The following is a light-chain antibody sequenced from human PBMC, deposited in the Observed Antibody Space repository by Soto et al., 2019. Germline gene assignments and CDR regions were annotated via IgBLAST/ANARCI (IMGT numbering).Light chain of an antibody. CDR1: QSVSSS. J-gene: IGKJ5*01. Sequence: VLTQSPATLSLSPGATATLSCGASQSVSSSLAWYQQKPGQAPRLLIYDASSRATGIPARFSGSGSGTVFALTISSLEPEYFAVYYCHHRGNGITLGQGTRLEIK. CDR2: DAS. CDR3: HHRGNGIT. V-gene: IGKV3-11*01.